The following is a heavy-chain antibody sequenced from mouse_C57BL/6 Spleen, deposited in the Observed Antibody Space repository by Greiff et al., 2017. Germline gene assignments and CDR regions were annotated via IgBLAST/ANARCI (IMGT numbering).Heavy chain of an antibody. J-gene: IGHJ3*01. Sequence: EVKLMESGGGLVKPGGSLKLSCAASGFTFSDYGMHWVRQAPEKGLEWVAYISSGSSTIYYADTVKGRFTISRDNAKNTLFLQMTSLRSEDTAMYYCARRDYDLGWFAYWGQGTLVTVSA. D-gene: IGHD2-4*01. V-gene: IGHV5-17*01. CDR2: ISSGSSTI. CDR1: GFTFSDYG. CDR3: ARRDYDLGWFAY.